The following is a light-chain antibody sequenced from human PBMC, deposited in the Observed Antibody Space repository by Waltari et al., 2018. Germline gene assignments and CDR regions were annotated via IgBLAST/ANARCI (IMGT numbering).Light chain of an antibody. Sequence: DIQMTQSPSSLSASVGDRVTIACRASQSISNYLNWCQQKPGKAPKLLIFAASSLQSGVPSGFSGSGSGTDFTLTISSLQPEDFATYYCQQSYSTPITFGQGTRLEIK. CDR3: QQSYSTPIT. V-gene: IGKV1-39*01. CDR2: AAS. J-gene: IGKJ5*01. CDR1: QSISNY.